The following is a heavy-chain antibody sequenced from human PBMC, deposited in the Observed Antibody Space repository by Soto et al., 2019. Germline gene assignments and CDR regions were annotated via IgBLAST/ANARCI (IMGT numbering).Heavy chain of an antibody. CDR1: GGSISCGGYY. V-gene: IGHV4-31*03. J-gene: IGHJ4*02. Sequence: SETLSLTCTVSGGSISCGGYYWSWIRQHPGKGLEWIGYIYYSGSTYYNPSLKSRVTISVDTSKNQFSLKLSSVTAADTAVYYXARERLYYYDSSGSFDYWGQGTLVTVSS. CDR3: ARERLYYYDSSGSFDY. CDR2: IYYSGST. D-gene: IGHD3-22*01.